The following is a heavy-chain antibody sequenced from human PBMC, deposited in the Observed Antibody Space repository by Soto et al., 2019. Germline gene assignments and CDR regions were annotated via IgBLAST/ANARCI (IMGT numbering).Heavy chain of an antibody. CDR3: AKVEDHGSGLSGGMDV. V-gene: IGHV4-31*03. CDR2: IYHSGTT. Sequence: QVQLQESGPGLVKPSETLSLSCNVSGGSISSDDFFWSWVRQHPARGLEWIGYIYHSGTTYYNPSLQSRITISLDTSKNQSSLKLRAVTAADTAVYFCAKVEDHGSGLSGGMDVWGQGTAVTVS. CDR1: GGSISSDDFF. D-gene: IGHD3-10*01. J-gene: IGHJ6*02.